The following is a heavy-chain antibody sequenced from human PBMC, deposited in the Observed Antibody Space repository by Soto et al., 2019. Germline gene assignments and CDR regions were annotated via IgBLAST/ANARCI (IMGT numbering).Heavy chain of an antibody. D-gene: IGHD3-10*01. CDR3: ARDGPYYYASRMDV. V-gene: IGHV3-53*04. CDR1: GIPVSSNY. J-gene: IGHJ6*02. CDR2: LHSGGDT. Sequence: EVQLVESGGGLVQPGGSLRLSCVASGIPVSSNYMTWVRQAPGKGLEWVSVLHSGGDTYYANSVKGRFTISRHYSTNTLFLQMNSLTAEDTAVYYCARDGPYYYASRMDVWGQGTTVTVSS.